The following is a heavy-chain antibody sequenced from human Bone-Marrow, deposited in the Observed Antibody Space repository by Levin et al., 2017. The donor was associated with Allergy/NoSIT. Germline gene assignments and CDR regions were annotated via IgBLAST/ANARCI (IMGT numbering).Heavy chain of an antibody. Sequence: GESLKISCAVSGFTVSSNYMSWVRQAPGKGLEWVSIIYSGGSTYYADSVKGRFTISRDNSENTLYLQMNSLRAEDTAVYYCARALYYFDYWGQGTLVTVSS. CDR3: ARALYYFDY. V-gene: IGHV3-53*01. CDR1: GFTVSSNY. CDR2: IYSGGST. J-gene: IGHJ4*02.